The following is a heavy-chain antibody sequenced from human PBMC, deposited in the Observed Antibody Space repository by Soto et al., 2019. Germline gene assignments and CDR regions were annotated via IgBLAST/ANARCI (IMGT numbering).Heavy chain of an antibody. J-gene: IGHJ5*02. CDR1: GGSFSSNI. CDR3: VRASASNKSWFDP. D-gene: IGHD2-2*01. V-gene: IGHV1-69*13. Sequence: GASVKASCKASGGSFSSNIISWVRPAPGQGLEWMGGIIPIFGAATYAQKFQDRVTITADESTSPAHMELRRLTSEDTALSYCVRASASNKSWFDPWGQGTLVT. CDR2: IIPIFGAA.